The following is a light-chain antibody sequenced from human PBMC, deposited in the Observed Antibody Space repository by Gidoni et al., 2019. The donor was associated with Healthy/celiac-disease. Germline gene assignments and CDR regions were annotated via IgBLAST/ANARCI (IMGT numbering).Light chain of an antibody. CDR3: QQRSNWPIT. V-gene: IGKV3-11*01. Sequence: EIVLTKSPATLSLSPGERATLSCRASQSVSSYLAWYQQKPGQAHRLLIYDASNRATGIPARFSGSVSGTDFTLTISSLEPEDFAVYYCQQRSNWPITFGQGTRLEIK. J-gene: IGKJ5*01. CDR2: DAS. CDR1: QSVSSY.